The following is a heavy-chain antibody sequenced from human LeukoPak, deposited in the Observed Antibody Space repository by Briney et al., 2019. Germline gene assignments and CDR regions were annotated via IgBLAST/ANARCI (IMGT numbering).Heavy chain of an antibody. V-gene: IGHV3-23*01. J-gene: IGHJ4*02. CDR2: ISGSGGST. CDR1: GFTFTTYW. CDR3: AKGPTYYYDSSGYPSDY. Sequence: LSGGFLRLSCAASGFTFTTYWMHWVRQAPGKGLEWVSAISGSGGSTYYADSVKGRFTISRDNSKNTLYLQMNSLRAEDTAVYYCAKGPTYYYDSSGYPSDYWGQGTLVTVSS. D-gene: IGHD3-22*01.